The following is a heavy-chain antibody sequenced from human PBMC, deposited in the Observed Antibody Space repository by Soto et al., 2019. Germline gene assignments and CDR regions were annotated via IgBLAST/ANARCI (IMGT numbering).Heavy chain of an antibody. CDR2: ISGSGGST. CDR1: GFTFSSYA. D-gene: IGHD5-18*01. J-gene: IGHJ4*02. V-gene: IGHV3-23*01. Sequence: GGSLRLSCAASGFTFSSYAMSWVRQAQGKGLEWVSAISGSGGSTYYADSVKGRLTISRDNSKNTLYLQMNSLRAEDTAVYYCANRSFDVQVDTAMVSELFFDYWGQGTLVTVSS. CDR3: ANRSFDVQVDTAMVSELFFDY.